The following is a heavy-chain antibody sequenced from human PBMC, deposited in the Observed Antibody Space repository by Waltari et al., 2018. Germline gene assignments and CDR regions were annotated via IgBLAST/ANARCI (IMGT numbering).Heavy chain of an antibody. J-gene: IGHJ5*02. CDR1: GGSISSYH. CDR3: ARGGDDYYDSSGYST. V-gene: IGHV4-59*01. D-gene: IGHD3-22*01. CDR2: IYYSGST. Sequence: QVQLQESGPGLVKPSETLSLTCTVSGGSISSYHWSWNRQPPGKGLEWIGYIYYSGSTNYNPSLKSRVTISVDTSKNQFSLKLSSVTAADTAVYYCARGGDDYYDSSGYSTWGQGTLVTVSS.